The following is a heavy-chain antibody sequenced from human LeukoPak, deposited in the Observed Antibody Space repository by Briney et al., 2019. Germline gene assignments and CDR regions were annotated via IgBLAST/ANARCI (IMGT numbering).Heavy chain of an antibody. CDR3: TREGSGRLIDY. Sequence: GGSLRLSCVDSGFTFSNHAMHWVRQAPDKGLEWVAVISYEGSDKHYTDSVKGRFTISRDNSKKTLYLQMNSLRTEDTALYYCTREGSGRLIDYWGQGTLVTVAS. CDR2: ISYEGSDK. J-gene: IGHJ4*02. CDR1: GFTFSNHA. V-gene: IGHV3-30-3*01. D-gene: IGHD3-22*01.